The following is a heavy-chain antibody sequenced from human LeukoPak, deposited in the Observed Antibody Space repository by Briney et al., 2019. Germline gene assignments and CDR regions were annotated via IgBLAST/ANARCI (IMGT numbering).Heavy chain of an antibody. Sequence: SETLSLTCIVSGGSISSSSYYWGWLRQPPGTGLEWIGSIYYSGSTYYNPSLKSRVTISVDTSKNQFSLKLRSVTAADTAVYYCARQTGSGLFILPGGQGTLVTVSS. J-gene: IGHJ4*02. D-gene: IGHD3/OR15-3a*01. CDR3: ARQTGSGLFILP. CDR2: IYYSGST. CDR1: GGSISSSSYY. V-gene: IGHV4-39*07.